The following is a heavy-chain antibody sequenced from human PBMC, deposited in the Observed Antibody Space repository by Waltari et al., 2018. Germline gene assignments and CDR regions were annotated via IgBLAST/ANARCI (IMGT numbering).Heavy chain of an antibody. CDR1: GFTLRGCW. Sequence: EVQLMETGGESIQPGGSLSPSCAASGFTLRGCWMHWVRQAPGKGLVWVSRIDSDGRNTNYADSVKGRFTISRDNVKNMLYLHMNSLKVEDTAIYYCARSTGGWERLWGQGTMVTVSS. CDR3: ARSTGGWERL. V-gene: IGHV3-74*01. CDR2: IDSDGRNT. J-gene: IGHJ3*01. D-gene: IGHD1-26*01.